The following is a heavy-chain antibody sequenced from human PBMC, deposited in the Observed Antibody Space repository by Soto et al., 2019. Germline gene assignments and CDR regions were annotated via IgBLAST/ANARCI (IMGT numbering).Heavy chain of an antibody. CDR1: GFTFDDYA. CDR2: ISWNSGSI. CDR3: AKVEDAFDI. J-gene: IGHJ3*02. Sequence: SLKISCAASGFTFDDYAMHWVRQAPGKGLEWVSGISWNSGSIGYADSVKGRFTISRDNAKNSLYLQMNSLRAEDTALYYCAKVEDAFDIWGQGTMVTVSS. V-gene: IGHV3-9*01.